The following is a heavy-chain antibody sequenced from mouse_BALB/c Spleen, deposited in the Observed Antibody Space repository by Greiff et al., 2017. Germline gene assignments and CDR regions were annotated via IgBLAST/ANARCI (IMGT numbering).Heavy chain of an antibody. J-gene: IGHJ3*01. CDR2: IRNKANGYTT. V-gene: IGHV7-3*02. Sequence: EVKLVESGGGLVQPGGSLRLSCATSGFTFTDYYMSWVRQPPGKALEWLGVIRNKANGYTTEYSASVKGGFTISRDNTQSILYLQMNTLRAEDSAADYCAGEGYGDYWFAYWGQGTLVTVSA. CDR3: AGEGYGDYWFAY. CDR1: GFTFTDYY. D-gene: IGHD2-13*01.